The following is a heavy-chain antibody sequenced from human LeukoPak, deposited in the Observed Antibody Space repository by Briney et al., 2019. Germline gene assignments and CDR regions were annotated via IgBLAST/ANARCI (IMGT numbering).Heavy chain of an antibody. D-gene: IGHD6-13*01. CDR3: ARDRRYSSSWYGAFDY. Sequence: GGSLRLSCAASGFTFSSYAMHWVRQAPGKGLEWVAVISYDGSNKYYADSVKGRFTISRDNSKNTPYLQMNSLRAEDTAVYYCARDRRYSSSWYGAFDYWGQGTLVTVSS. CDR2: ISYDGSNK. CDR1: GFTFSSYA. J-gene: IGHJ4*02. V-gene: IGHV3-30*04.